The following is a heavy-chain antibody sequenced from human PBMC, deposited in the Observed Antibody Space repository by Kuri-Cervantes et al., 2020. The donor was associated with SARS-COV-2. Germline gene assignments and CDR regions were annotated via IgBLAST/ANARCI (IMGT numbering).Heavy chain of an antibody. CDR3: ARDHRDGYNWSSFFGGMDV. CDR2: ISYDGSNK. J-gene: IGHJ6*02. V-gene: IGHV3-30-3*01. D-gene: IGHD5-24*01. CDR1: GFTFSSYA. Sequence: LTCAASGFTFSSYAMHWVRQAPGKGLEWVAVISYDGSNKYYADSVKGRFTISRDNSKNTLYLQMNSLRAEDTAVYYCARDHRDGYNWSSFFGGMDVWGQGTTVTVSS.